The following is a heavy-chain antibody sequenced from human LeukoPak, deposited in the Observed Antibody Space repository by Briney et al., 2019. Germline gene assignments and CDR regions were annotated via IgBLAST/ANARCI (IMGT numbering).Heavy chain of an antibody. D-gene: IGHD6-19*01. CDR3: VRLGGGAGAWYEGRGDFDY. CDR1: GYSFTTNW. Sequence: GESLKISCKGSGYSFTTNWIVWVRQMPGKGLEWVGIIYPGDSDRRHSPSFQGQVTISADKSISTAYLQWNSLKASDTATYYCVRLGGGAGAWYEGRGDFDYWGQGTLVTVSP. V-gene: IGHV5-51*01. CDR2: IYPGDSDR. J-gene: IGHJ4*02.